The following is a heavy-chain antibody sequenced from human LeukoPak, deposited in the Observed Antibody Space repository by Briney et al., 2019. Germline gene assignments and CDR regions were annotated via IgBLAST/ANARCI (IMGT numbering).Heavy chain of an antibody. D-gene: IGHD3-10*01. CDR3: ASAGLTYGSGSYFVY. V-gene: IGHV3-21*04. J-gene: IGHJ4*02. CDR1: GFTFSSYS. CDR2: ISSSSSYI. Sequence: GGSLRLSCAASGFTFSSYSMNWVRQAPGKGLEWVSSISSSSSYIYYADSVKGRFTTSRDNAKNSLYLQMNSLRAEDTALYYCASAGLTYGSGSYFVYWGQGTLVTVSS.